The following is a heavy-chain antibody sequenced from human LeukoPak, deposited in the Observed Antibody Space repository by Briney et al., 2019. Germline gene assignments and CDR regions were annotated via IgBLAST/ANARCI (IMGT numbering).Heavy chain of an antibody. V-gene: IGHV1-8*03. CDR2: MNPNSGNT. Sequence: ASVKVSCKASGYTFTSYDINWVRQATGQGLEWMGWMNPNSGNTGYAQKFQGRGTITRNTSLRTSYMELSSLRSEDTAVYYCARVIKDVEDGYNWSPNWFDPWGQGTLVTVSS. J-gene: IGHJ5*02. D-gene: IGHD5-24*01. CDR1: GYTFTSYD. CDR3: ARVIKDVEDGYNWSPNWFDP.